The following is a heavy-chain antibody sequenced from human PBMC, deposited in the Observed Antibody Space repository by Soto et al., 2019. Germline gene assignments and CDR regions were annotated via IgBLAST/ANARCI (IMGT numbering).Heavy chain of an antibody. CDR3: AKQGRTIFGVVNYYFDY. CDR1: GFTFSSYG. CDR2: ISYDGSNK. Sequence: WGSLRLSCAASGFTFSSYGMHWVRQAPGKGLEWVAVISYDGSNKYYADSVKGRFTISRDNSKNTLYLQMNSLRAEDTAVYYCAKQGRTIFGVVNYYFDYWGQGTLVTVSS. V-gene: IGHV3-30*18. D-gene: IGHD3-3*01. J-gene: IGHJ4*02.